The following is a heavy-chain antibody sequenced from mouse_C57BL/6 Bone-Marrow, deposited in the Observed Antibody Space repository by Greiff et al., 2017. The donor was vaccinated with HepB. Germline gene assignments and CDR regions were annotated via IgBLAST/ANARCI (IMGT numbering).Heavy chain of an antibody. CDR2: ISSGSSTI. CDR3: ARDWDDY. V-gene: IGHV5-17*01. CDR1: GFTFSDYG. Sequence: EVKVEESGGGLVKPGGSLKLSCAATGFTFSDYGMHWVRQAPEKGLEWVAYISSGSSTIYYADTVKGRFSISRDNAKNTLFLQMTSLRSEDTAMYYCARDWDDYWGQGTTLTVSS. D-gene: IGHD4-1*01. J-gene: IGHJ2*01.